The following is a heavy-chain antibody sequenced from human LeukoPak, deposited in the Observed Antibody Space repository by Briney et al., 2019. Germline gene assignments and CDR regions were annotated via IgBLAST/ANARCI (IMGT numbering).Heavy chain of an antibody. CDR3: ARFVGGSYLIDY. V-gene: IGHV1-46*01. D-gene: IGHD1-26*01. CDR1: GYTFTSYY. J-gene: IGHJ4*02. Sequence: ASVKVSCKASGYTFTSYYMHWVRQAPGQGLEWMGIINPSGGSTSYAQKFQGRVTMTRDMSTSTVYMELSSLRSDDTAVYYCARFVGGSYLIDYWGQGTLVTVSS. CDR2: INPSGGST.